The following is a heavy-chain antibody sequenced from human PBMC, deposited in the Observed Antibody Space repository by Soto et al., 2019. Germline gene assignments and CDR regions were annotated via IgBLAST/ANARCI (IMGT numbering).Heavy chain of an antibody. V-gene: IGHV4-30-4*01. CDR3: AREGGESSDGLYYFDS. D-gene: IGHD3-16*01. CDR2: IYYSGNT. CDR1: GGSTSSDNY. J-gene: IGHJ4*02. Sequence: SETLSLTCTVSGGSTSSDNYWSWIRQPPGKGLEWIGHIYYSGNTDYNPSLKSRLAISIDTSKNQFSLKLSSVTAADTAVYFCAREGGESSDGLYYFDSWRQVSLFTVSS.